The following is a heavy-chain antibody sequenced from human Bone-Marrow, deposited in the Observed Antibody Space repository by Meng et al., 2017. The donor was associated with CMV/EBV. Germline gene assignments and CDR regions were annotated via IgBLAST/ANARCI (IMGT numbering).Heavy chain of an antibody. CDR3: AREVKGAMVRGERIHYYYGMDV. J-gene: IGHJ6*02. D-gene: IGHD3-10*01. CDR2: ISAYNGNT. CDR1: GYTFTSYG. V-gene: IGHV1-18*01. Sequence: ASVKVSCKASGYTFTSYGISWVRQAPGQGLEWMGWISAYNGNTNYAQKFQGRVTMTTDTSTSTAYMGLRSLRSDDTAVYYWAREVKGAMVRGERIHYYYGMDVWGQGTTVTVSS.